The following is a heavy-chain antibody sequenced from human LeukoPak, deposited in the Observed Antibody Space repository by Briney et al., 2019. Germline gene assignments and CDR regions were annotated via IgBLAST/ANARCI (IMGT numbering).Heavy chain of an antibody. V-gene: IGHV4-59*12. D-gene: IGHD3-22*01. J-gene: IGHJ4*02. Sequence: PSETLSLTCTVSGGSISSYYWSWIRQPPGKGLEWIGYIYYSGSTNYNPSLKSRVTISVDTSKNQFSLKLSSVTAADTAVYYCAREEHYYYDRSGYPDYWGQGTLVTVSS. CDR3: AREEHYYYDRSGYPDY. CDR1: GGSISSYY. CDR2: IYYSGST.